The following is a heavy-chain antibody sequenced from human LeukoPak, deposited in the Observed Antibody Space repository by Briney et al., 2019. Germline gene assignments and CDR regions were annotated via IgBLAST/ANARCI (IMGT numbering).Heavy chain of an antibody. D-gene: IGHD1-1*01. J-gene: IGHJ3*02. V-gene: IGHV4-34*01. Sequence: SETLSLTCAVYGGSFSGYYWSWIRQPPGKGLEWIGEINHSGSTNYNPSLKSRVTISVDTSKNQFSLKLSSVTAADTAVYYCAREGNWNDGGDAFDNWGQGTMVTVSS. CDR3: AREGNWNDGGDAFDN. CDR1: GGSFSGYY. CDR2: INHSGST.